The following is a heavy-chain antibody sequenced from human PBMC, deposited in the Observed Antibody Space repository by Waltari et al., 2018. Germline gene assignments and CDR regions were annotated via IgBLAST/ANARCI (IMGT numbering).Heavy chain of an antibody. D-gene: IGHD4-17*01. CDR1: GYTFTGYY. Sequence: QVQLVQSGAEVKKPGAAVKVSCQASGYTFTGYYRHWGRQVPGTGLERMGWINPNSGGTNYAQKCQGRVPMTRDTSISTAYMELSRLRSDDTAVYYCARDQLRRNGDPTRGFNYYYYGMDVWGQGTTVTVSS. J-gene: IGHJ6*02. CDR3: ARDQLRRNGDPTRGFNYYYYGMDV. CDR2: INPNSGGT. V-gene: IGHV1-2*02.